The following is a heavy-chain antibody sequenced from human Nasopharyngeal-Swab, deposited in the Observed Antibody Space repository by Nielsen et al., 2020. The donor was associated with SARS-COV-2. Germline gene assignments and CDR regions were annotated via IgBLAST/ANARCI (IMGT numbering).Heavy chain of an antibody. Sequence: SETLSLTCAVYGGSFNTYNWGWIRQPPGKGLEWIAEINHSGSTNYNPSLKSRVTIPVDTSKNQFSLKLSSVTAADTAVYYCARGLSGIVPSPILGLGPYYSYYYMDVWGKGTTVTVSS. CDR2: INHSGST. CDR3: ARGLSGIVPSPILGLGPYYSYYYMDV. V-gene: IGHV4-34*01. CDR1: GGSFNTYN. D-gene: IGHD2-2*01. J-gene: IGHJ6*03.